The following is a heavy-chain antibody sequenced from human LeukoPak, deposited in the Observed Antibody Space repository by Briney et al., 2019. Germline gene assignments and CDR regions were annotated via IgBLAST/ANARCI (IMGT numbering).Heavy chain of an antibody. J-gene: IGHJ6*02. Sequence: GASVKVSCKASGYTFTGYYMHWVRQALGQGLEWMGWINPNSGGTNYAQKFQGRVTMTRDTSISTAYMELSRLRSDDTAVYYCARDSLPAHGYYYYYGMDVWGQGTTVTVSS. D-gene: IGHD5/OR15-5a*01. CDR3: ARDSLPAHGYYYYYGMDV. CDR2: INPNSGGT. V-gene: IGHV1-2*02. CDR1: GYTFTGYY.